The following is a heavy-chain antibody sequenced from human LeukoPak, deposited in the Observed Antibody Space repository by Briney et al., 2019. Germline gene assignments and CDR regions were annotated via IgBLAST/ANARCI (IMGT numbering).Heavy chain of an antibody. CDR2: IIPIFGTA. V-gene: IGHV1-69*13. J-gene: IGHJ4*02. D-gene: IGHD3-3*01. Sequence: ASVKVSCKASGGTFSSYAISWVRQAPGRGLEWMGGIIPIFGTANYAQKFQGRVTITADESTSTAYMELSSLRSEDTAVYYCARGGTIEAYDFWSGYSFDYWGQGTLVTVSS. CDR3: ARGGTIEAYDFWSGYSFDY. CDR1: GGTFSSYA.